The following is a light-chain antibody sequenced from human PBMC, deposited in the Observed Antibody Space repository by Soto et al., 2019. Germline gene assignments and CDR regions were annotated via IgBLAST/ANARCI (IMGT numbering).Light chain of an antibody. J-gene: IGLJ1*01. Sequence: SYELTQPPSVSVAPGQTASITCGGNDIESKSVHWYQQKPGQAPVLVVYDDSDRPSGIPERFSGSNSGNTATLTISRVEAGDEAEYYCQVWDRSSDHYVFGTGTNLTVL. V-gene: IGLV3-21*02. CDR1: DIESKS. CDR2: DDS. CDR3: QVWDRSSDHYV.